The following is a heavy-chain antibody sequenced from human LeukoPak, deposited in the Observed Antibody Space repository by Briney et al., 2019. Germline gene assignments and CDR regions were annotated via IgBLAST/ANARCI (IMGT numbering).Heavy chain of an antibody. CDR3: AKPGIAAAQEGNWFDP. CDR1: GFTFSSYG. V-gene: IGHV3-33*06. CDR2: IWYDGSNK. J-gene: IGHJ5*02. Sequence: PGGSLRLSCAASGFTFSSYGMHWVRQAPGKGLEWVAVIWYDGSNKYYADSVKGRFTISRDNSKNTLYLQMNSLRAEDTAVYYCAKPGIAAAQEGNWFDPWGQGTLVTVSS. D-gene: IGHD6-13*01.